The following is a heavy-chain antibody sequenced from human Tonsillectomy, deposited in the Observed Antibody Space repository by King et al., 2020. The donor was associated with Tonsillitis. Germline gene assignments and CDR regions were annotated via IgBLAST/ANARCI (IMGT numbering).Heavy chain of an antibody. CDR1: GYTFTGHC. J-gene: IGHJ3*02. CDR3: ARDYYGSGNYPDAFDI. Sequence: QLVQSGAEVKRPGASVKVSCKASGYTFTGHCLHWVRQAPGQGLEWMGWINPNSGDTDYAQNFQGRVTMTRDTSISTAYMELSRLRSDDTAVYHCARDYYGSGNYPDAFDIWGQGTMVTVSS. CDR2: INPNSGDT. V-gene: IGHV1-2*02. D-gene: IGHD3-10*01.